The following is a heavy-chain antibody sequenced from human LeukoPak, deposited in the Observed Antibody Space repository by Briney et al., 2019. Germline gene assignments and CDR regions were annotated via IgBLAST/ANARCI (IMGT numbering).Heavy chain of an antibody. D-gene: IGHD2-2*02. V-gene: IGHV1-2*02. CDR1: GNTFIDNY. CDR2: INPNSGGT. Sequence: ASLKVSCKASGNTFIDNYIHWVRQAPGQGLEWLGWINPNSGGTHFAQNFQGRVTMTRDTSISTVYMELSSLESDDTAIYYCARGAQYTTLWPTADYFEYRGQGTLVTVSS. CDR3: ARGAQYTTLWPTADYFEY. J-gene: IGHJ4*02.